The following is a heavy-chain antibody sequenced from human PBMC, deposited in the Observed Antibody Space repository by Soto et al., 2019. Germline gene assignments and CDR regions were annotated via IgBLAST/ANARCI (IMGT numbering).Heavy chain of an antibody. CDR3: DGSHGRSVYYGGIDY. D-gene: IGHD3-3*01. Sequence: QVQLPEPGPGLVKPSQTLSLICTVSGGSISSVDYHWRWLRQPPGQGLEWIGYIYYSGSTYYNPSLNSRVTRAVDTSKNQFSLKLNSVTAADTAGYSCDGSHGRSVYYGGIDYLGKGTLVTFSS. CDR2: IYYSGST. V-gene: IGHV4-30-4*01. CDR1: GGSISSVDYH. J-gene: IGHJ4*02.